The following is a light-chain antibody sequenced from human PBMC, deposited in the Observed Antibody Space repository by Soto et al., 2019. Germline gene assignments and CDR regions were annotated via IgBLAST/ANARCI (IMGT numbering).Light chain of an antibody. V-gene: IGLV1-44*01. CDR2: NNN. Sequence: QSVLTQPPSASGTPGQRVTIACSGSSSNIGSTTVKWYQQLPGTAPKLLIYNNNQRPSGVPDRFSGSKSGSSASLAISGLQAEDEADYYGAAWDDSLNGVVFGGGTKVTVL. J-gene: IGLJ3*02. CDR3: AAWDDSLNGVV. CDR1: SSNIGSTT.